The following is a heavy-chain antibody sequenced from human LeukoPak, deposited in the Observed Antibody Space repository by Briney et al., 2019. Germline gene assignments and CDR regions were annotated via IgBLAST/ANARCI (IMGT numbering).Heavy chain of an antibody. CDR3: ATADWESFYFDS. J-gene: IGHJ4*02. CDR1: GGSVSRGGYY. CDR2: TSYGEGT. Sequence: SETLSVTCTVSGGSVSRGGYYWNWIRQHPGKGLEWIGFTSYGEGTYYNPSLMSRITISVDISQNQFSLKMRDVTAADTAVYFCATADWESFYFDSWGQGALVAVSS. V-gene: IGHV4-31*03. D-gene: IGHD1-26*01.